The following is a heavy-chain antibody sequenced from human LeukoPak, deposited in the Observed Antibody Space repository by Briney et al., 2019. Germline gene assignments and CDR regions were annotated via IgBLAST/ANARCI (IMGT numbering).Heavy chain of an antibody. CDR1: GGSFSGYY. D-gene: IGHD5-12*01. V-gene: IGHV4-34*01. CDR3: ARQGGSAYGFYYYYYYMDV. Sequence: SETLSLTCAVYGGSFSGYYWSWIGQPPGKGLEWIGEINHRGSNNYNPSLKSRVTISVDTSKNQFSLKLSSVTAADTAVYYCARQGGSAYGFYYYYYYMDVWGKGTTVTISS. CDR2: INHRGSN. J-gene: IGHJ6*03.